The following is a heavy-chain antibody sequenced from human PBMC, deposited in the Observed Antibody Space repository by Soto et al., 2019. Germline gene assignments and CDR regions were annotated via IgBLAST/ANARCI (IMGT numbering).Heavy chain of an antibody. J-gene: IGHJ6*02. V-gene: IGHV5-51*01. CDR3: AGIMGSSFGLYYYYGMDV. CDR1: GYSFTSYW. CDR2: IYPGDSDT. Sequence: PGESLKISCKGSGYSFTSYWIGWVRQMPGKGLEWMGIIYPGDSDTRYSPSFQGQVTISADKSISTAYLQWSSLTASDTAMYYCAGIMGSSFGLYYYYGMDVWGEGTTVTVSS. D-gene: IGHD6-6*01.